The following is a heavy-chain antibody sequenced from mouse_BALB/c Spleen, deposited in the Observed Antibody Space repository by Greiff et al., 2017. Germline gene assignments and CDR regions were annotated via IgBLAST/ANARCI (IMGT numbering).Heavy chain of an antibody. D-gene: IGHD1-1*01. J-gene: IGHJ2*01. CDR1: GYSFTGYF. Sequence: EVQLQQSGPELVKPGASVKISCKASGYSFTGYFMNWVMQSHGKSLEWIGRINPYNGDTFYNQKFKGKATLTVDKSSSTAHMELRSLASEDSAVYYCARGFITTVVAPFDYWGQGTTLTVSS. V-gene: IGHV1-20*02. CDR2: INPYNGDT. CDR3: ARGFITTVVAPFDY.